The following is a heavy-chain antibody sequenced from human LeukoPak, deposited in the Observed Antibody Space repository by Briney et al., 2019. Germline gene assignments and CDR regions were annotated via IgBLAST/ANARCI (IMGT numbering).Heavy chain of an antibody. V-gene: IGHV3-23*01. CDR2: ISGSGGST. Sequence: PGGSLRLSCAASGFTFSSYGMHWVRQAPGKGLEWVSAISGSGGSTYYADSVKGRFTISRDNSKNTLYLQMNSLRAEDTAVYYCAKAHYYDSSGYYTWGQGTMVTVSS. D-gene: IGHD3-22*01. CDR3: AKAHYYDSSGYYT. J-gene: IGHJ3*01. CDR1: GFTFSSYG.